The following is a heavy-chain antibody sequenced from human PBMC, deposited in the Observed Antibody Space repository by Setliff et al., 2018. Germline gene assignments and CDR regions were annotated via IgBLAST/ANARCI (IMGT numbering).Heavy chain of an antibody. Sequence: SETLSLTCTVSGVSVASHYWSWIRQAPGTGLEWIAYVHDNGETNQNPSLKSRVTISVDTSKNQFSLKMTSVTAADTAVYYCARLSWDGLRYHGLDVWGQGTTVTVSS. CDR1: GVSVASHY. CDR3: ARLSWDGLRYHGLDV. CDR2: VHDNGET. J-gene: IGHJ6*02. D-gene: IGHD3-10*01. V-gene: IGHV4-59*02.